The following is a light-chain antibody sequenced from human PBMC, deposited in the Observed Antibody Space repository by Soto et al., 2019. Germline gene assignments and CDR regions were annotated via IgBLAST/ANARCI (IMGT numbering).Light chain of an antibody. Sequence: QSVLTQSPSASASLGASVKLTCTLSSGHSSYAIAWHQQQPEKGPRYLMKLNSDGSHSKGDGIPDRFSGSSSGAERYLTISSLQSEDEADYYCQTWGTGRNVFGTGTKVTVL. J-gene: IGLJ1*01. CDR3: QTWGTGRNV. CDR2: LNSDGSH. V-gene: IGLV4-69*01. CDR1: SGHSSYA.